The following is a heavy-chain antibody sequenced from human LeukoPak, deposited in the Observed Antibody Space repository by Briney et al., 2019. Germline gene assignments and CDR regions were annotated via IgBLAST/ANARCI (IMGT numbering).Heavy chain of an antibody. V-gene: IGHV1-2*02. D-gene: IGHD2-15*01. CDR2: IKPNSGGT. CDR3: ARDLLRAASDF. Sequence: ASVKVSCKTSGYTFTGYYIHWVRQAPGQGLEWMGWIKPNSGGTDYAQKFQGRVTMSTDASISTAYMELSRLRTDDTAVYYCARDLLRAASDFWGQGTLVTVSS. CDR1: GYTFTGYY. J-gene: IGHJ4*02.